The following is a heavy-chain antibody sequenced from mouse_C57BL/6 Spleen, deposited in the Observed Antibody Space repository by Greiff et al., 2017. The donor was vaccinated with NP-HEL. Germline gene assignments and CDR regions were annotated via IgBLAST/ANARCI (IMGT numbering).Heavy chain of an antibody. CDR2: ISSGGDYI. J-gene: IGHJ2*01. Sequence: LVESGEGLVKPGGSLKLSCAASGFTFSSYAMSWVRQTPEKRLEWVAYISSGGDYIYYADTVKGRFTISRDNARNTLYLQMSSLKSEDTAMYYCTRDGDYYGLYFDYWGQGTTLTVSS. CDR1: GFTFSSYA. V-gene: IGHV5-9-1*02. CDR3: TRDGDYYGLYFDY. D-gene: IGHD1-2*01.